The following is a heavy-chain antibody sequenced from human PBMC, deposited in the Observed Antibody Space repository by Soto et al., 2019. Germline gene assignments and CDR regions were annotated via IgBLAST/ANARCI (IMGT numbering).Heavy chain of an antibody. Sequence: QVQLVESGGGVVQPGRSLRLSCAASGFTLTTYGMQWVRQAPGKGLEWVAAMSYDGTEEYYADSVKGRFTISRDSSRNTLFLQLNSLRAEDTAVYYCAKEFGSTWIDHWGEGTLVTVSS. V-gene: IGHV3-30*18. J-gene: IGHJ4*02. CDR1: GFTLTTYG. CDR3: AKEFGSTWIDH. D-gene: IGHD6-13*01. CDR2: MSYDGTEE.